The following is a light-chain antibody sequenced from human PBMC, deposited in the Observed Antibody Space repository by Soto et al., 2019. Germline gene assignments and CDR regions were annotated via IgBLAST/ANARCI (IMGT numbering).Light chain of an antibody. V-gene: IGKV1-39*01. J-gene: IGKJ5*01. CDR3: QQSYSTLGIN. Sequence: DIQMTQSPSSLSASVGDVVTITCRASQSISSYLNWYQQKPGKAPKLLIYAASSLQSGVPSRFSGSGSGTDFTLTISSLQPEDFATYYCQQSYSTLGINFGQGTRLEIK. CDR1: QSISSY. CDR2: AAS.